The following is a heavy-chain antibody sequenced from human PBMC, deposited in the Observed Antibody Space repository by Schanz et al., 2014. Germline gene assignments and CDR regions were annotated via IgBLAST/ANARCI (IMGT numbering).Heavy chain of an antibody. Sequence: EVQLLESGGGLVQPGGSLRLSCAASGFTFSSYAMSWVRQAPGKGLEWVSAISGGGGTTYYADSEKGRFTISRDNSKSALYLQMISMRAEDAGHYCCARGGSGSHYHLDYWGQGTLVTVSS. D-gene: IGHD1-26*01. CDR3: ARGGSGSHYHLDY. CDR1: GFTFSSYA. V-gene: IGHV3-23*01. J-gene: IGHJ4*02. CDR2: ISGGGGTT.